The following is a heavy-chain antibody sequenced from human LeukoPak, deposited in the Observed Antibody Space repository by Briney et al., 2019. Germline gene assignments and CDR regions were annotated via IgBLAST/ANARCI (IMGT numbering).Heavy chain of an antibody. CDR3: ARVDTAMVLDY. J-gene: IGHJ4*02. D-gene: IGHD5-18*01. V-gene: IGHV3-33*01. Sequence: GRSLRLSCAASGFTFSSYGMHWVRQAPGKGLEWVAVIWYDGSNKYYADSVKGRFTISRDNSKNTLYLQMNSLRAEDTAVYYCARVDTAMVLDYWGQGTLDTVSS. CDR2: IWYDGSNK. CDR1: GFTFSSYG.